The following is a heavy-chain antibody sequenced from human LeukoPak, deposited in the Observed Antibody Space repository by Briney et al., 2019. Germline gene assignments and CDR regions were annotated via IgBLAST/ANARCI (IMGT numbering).Heavy chain of an antibody. CDR1: GFTFSSYG. V-gene: IGHV3-30*03. D-gene: IGHD3-22*01. CDR3: ASNPHYDSSGYLMAD. CDR2: ISYDGSNK. J-gene: IGHJ4*02. Sequence: GRSLRLSCAASGFTFSSYGMHWVRQAPGKGLEWVAVISYDGSNKYYADSVKGRFTISRDNSKNTLYLQTNSLRAEDTAVYYCASNPHYDSSGYLMADWGQGTLVTVSS.